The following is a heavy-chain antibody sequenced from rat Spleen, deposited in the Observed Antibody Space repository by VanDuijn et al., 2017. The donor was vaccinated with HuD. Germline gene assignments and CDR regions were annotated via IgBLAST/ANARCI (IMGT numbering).Heavy chain of an antibody. J-gene: IGHJ2*01. V-gene: IGHV5-20*01. CDR3: AKVTDYGYYYFDY. Sequence: EVQLVESGGGLVQPGRSMKLSCAASGFTFSDYGMAWVLQAPTKVLEWVASISFNGVSTYYRDSLNGRFTISRYNAKSTLYLQMESLMSEDTATYYCAKVTDYGYYYFDYWGQGVMVTVSS. CDR1: GFTFSDYG. D-gene: IGHD1-9*01. CDR2: ISFNGVST.